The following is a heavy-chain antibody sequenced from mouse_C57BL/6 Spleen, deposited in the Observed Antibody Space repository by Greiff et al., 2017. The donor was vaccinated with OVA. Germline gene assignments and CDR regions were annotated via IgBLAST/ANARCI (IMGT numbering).Heavy chain of an antibody. CDR3: ASQGGKLGFAY. Sequence: VQLQQPGAELVKPGASVKLSCKASGYTFTSYWMHWVKQRPGQGLEWIGMIHPNSGSTNYNEKFKSKATLTVDKSSSTAYMQLSSLTSEDSAVYYCASQGGKLGFAYWGQGTLVTVSA. CDR2: IHPNSGST. CDR1: GYTFTSYW. J-gene: IGHJ3*01. V-gene: IGHV1-64*01. D-gene: IGHD4-1*01.